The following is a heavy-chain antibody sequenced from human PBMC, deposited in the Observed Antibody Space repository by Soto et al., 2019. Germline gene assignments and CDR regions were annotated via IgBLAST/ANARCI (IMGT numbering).Heavy chain of an antibody. D-gene: IGHD3-3*01. CDR3: ARYGAPFLEWLSSEAWFDP. Sequence: QVQLVQSGAEVKKPGASVKVSCKASGYTFTSYYMHWVRQAPGQGLEWMGIINPSGGRTSYAQKFQGRVTMTRDTSTSTVYMELSSLRSEDTAVYYCARYGAPFLEWLSSEAWFDPWGQGTLVTVSS. V-gene: IGHV1-46*01. J-gene: IGHJ5*02. CDR2: INPSGGRT. CDR1: GYTFTSYY.